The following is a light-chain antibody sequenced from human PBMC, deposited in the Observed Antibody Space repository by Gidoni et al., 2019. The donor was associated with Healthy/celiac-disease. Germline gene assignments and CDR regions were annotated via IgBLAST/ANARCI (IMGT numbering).Light chain of an antibody. CDR1: SSNLGSNT. CDR2: SNH. J-gene: IGLJ3*02. CDR3: AAWDDSLNGPV. V-gene: IGLV1-44*01. Sequence: QSVLTQPTSASGTPGQRVTISCSGSSSNLGSNTVNWYQQRPGTAPKLLIYSNHQRPSGVPDRFSGSKSGTSASLAISVLQSEDEADYYCAAWDDSLNGPVFGGGTKLTVL.